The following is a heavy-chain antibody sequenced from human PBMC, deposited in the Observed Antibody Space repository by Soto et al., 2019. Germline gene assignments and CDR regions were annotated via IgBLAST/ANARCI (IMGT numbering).Heavy chain of an antibody. Sequence: PGESLKISCKGSVYSFTNYWIGWVRQMPGKGLEWMGIIYPGDSDTRYSPSFQGQVTISADKSISTAYLQWSSLKASDTAMYYCARHSFYYGSGRYYYWFDPWGQGTLVTVSS. CDR1: VYSFTNYW. CDR3: ARHSFYYGSGRYYYWFDP. D-gene: IGHD3-10*01. V-gene: IGHV5-51*01. J-gene: IGHJ5*02. CDR2: IYPGDSDT.